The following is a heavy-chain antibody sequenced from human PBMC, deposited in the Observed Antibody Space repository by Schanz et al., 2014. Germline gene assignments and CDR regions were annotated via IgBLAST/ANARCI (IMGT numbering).Heavy chain of an antibody. D-gene: IGHD3-9*01. V-gene: IGHV1-46*01. CDR1: GYTFTSYY. J-gene: IGHJ6*02. Sequence: QVQLVQSGAEVKKPGASVKVSCKASGYTFTSYYMHWVRQPPGQGLEWMGIINPSGGSTSYAQKFQGRVAMTRNTSTSTVYMELSGLRSEDTAVYYCAKVDRTRYYAMDVWGQGTTVTVSS. CDR2: INPSGGST. CDR3: AKVDRTRYYAMDV.